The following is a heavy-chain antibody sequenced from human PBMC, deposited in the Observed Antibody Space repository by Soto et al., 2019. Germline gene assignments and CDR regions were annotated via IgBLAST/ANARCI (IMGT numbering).Heavy chain of an antibody. Sequence: PSETLSLTCTVSGGSVSSDNYYWSWIRQPPGKGLEWIGYIYYSGSTNSNPSLKSRVTMSVDTSKNQFSLKLTSVTAADTAVYYCARFLVGASRGGWFDPWGQGTLVTV. CDR3: ARFLVGASRGGWFDP. D-gene: IGHD1-26*01. J-gene: IGHJ5*02. V-gene: IGHV4-61*01. CDR2: IYYSGST. CDR1: GGSVSSDNYY.